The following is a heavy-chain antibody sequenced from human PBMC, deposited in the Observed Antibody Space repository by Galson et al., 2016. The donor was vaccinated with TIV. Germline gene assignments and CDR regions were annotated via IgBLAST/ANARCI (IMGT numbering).Heavy chain of an antibody. V-gene: IGHV1-69*05. Sequence: SVKVSCKASGGSLTIYAVNWVRQAPGQGLEWMGVIIRIFGTVKSAQKFQGRVTLTTDDSTGAAYMELSSLRSDDTAVYYCARACGSYPCYLDVWGKGTTVTVSS. J-gene: IGHJ6*03. D-gene: IGHD3-16*02. CDR2: IIRIFGTV. CDR3: ARACGSYPCYLDV. CDR1: GGSLTIYA.